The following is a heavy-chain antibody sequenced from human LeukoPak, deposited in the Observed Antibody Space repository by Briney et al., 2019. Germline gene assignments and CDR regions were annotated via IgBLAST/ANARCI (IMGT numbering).Heavy chain of an antibody. D-gene: IGHD3-10*01. CDR1: GFTFSNYA. CDR2: ITGSGDIT. CDR3: ARPHSSITMVRGVLGN. Sequence: GGSLRLSCAVSGFTFSNYALSWVRQAPGKGLEWLSAITGSGDITYYADSVKGRFTISRDNAKNSLYLQMNSLRAEDTAIYYCARPHSSITMVRGVLGNWGQGTLVTVSS. J-gene: IGHJ4*02. V-gene: IGHV3-23*01.